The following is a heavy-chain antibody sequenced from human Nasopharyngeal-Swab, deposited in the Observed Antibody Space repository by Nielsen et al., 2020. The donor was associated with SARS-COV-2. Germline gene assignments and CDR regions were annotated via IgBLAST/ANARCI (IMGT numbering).Heavy chain of an antibody. Sequence: GESLKISCAASGFTFSSYDMHWVRQATGKGLEWVSAIGTAGDTYYPGSVKGRFTISRENAKNSLYLQMNSLRADDTAVYYCAKDWGLTMIVVAYDAFDIWGHGTLVTVSS. CDR2: IGTAGDT. CDR3: AKDWGLTMIVVAYDAFDI. V-gene: IGHV3-13*01. D-gene: IGHD3-22*01. CDR1: GFTFSSYD. J-gene: IGHJ3*02.